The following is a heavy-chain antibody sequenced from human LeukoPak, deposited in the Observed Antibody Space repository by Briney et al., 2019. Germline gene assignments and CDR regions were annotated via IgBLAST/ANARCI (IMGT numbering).Heavy chain of an antibody. V-gene: IGHV3-23*01. CDR3: ARDLLWFGEAGDSY. D-gene: IGHD3-10*01. CDR1: GFTFSSYA. CDR2: FSGSGGST. Sequence: GGSLRLSCAASGFTFSSYAMSWVRQAPGKGLECISGFSGSGGSTYYADSVKGRFTISRDNAKNSLYLQMNSLRAEDTAVYYCARDLLWFGEAGDSYWGQGSLVTVSS. J-gene: IGHJ4*02.